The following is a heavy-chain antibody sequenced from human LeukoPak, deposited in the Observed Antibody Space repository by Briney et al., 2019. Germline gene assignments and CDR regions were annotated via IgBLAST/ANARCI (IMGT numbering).Heavy chain of an antibody. D-gene: IGHD2-2*01. CDR2: IYHSGST. CDR3: ARVVVPAAIDAFDI. CDR1: GGSISSGGYY. Sequence: SQTLSLTCTVSGGSISSGGYYWSWIPQPPGKGLEWIGYIYHSGSTYYNPSLKSRVTISVDRSKNQFSLKLSSVTAADTAVYYCARVVVPAAIDAFDIWGQGTMVTVSS. J-gene: IGHJ3*02. V-gene: IGHV4-30-2*01.